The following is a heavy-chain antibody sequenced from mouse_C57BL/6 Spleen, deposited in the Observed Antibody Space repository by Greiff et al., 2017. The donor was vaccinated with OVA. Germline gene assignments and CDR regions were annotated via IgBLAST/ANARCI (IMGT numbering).Heavy chain of an antibody. CDR2: IDPENGDT. D-gene: IGHD4-1*02. CDR1: GFNIKDDY. V-gene: IGHV14-4*01. J-gene: IGHJ2*01. CDR3: TSTGNDY. Sequence: EVQLVESGAELVRPGASVKLSCTASGFNIKDDYMHWVKQRPEQGLEWIGWIDPENGDTEYASKFQGKATITADTSSNTAYLQLSSLTSEDTAVYYCTSTGNDYWGQGTTLTVSS.